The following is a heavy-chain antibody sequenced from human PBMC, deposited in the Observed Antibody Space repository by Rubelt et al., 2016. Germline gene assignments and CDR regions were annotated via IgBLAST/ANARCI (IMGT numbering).Heavy chain of an antibody. Sequence: KGLEWIGYISYNGRTSYNPSLQSRVTISVDTSKNQFSLKLSSVTAADTAVYYCARRPYCGGDCYFFDYWGQGSLVTVSS. V-gene: IGHV4-39*01. CDR3: ARRPYCGGDCYFFDY. D-gene: IGHD2-21*01. CDR2: ISYNGRT. J-gene: IGHJ4*02.